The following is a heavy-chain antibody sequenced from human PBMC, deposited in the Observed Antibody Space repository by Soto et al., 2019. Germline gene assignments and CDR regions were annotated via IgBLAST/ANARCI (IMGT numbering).Heavy chain of an antibody. V-gene: IGHV4-39*01. J-gene: IGHJ4*02. CDR2: IYYSGST. CDR3: ASSWIQLWSSHFDY. D-gene: IGHD5-18*01. CDR1: GGSISSSSYY. Sequence: SETLSLTCTVSGGSISSSSYYWGWIRQPPGKGLEWIGSIYYSGSTYYNPSLKSRVTISVDTSKNQFSLKLSSVTAADTAVYYCASSWIQLWSSHFDYWGQGTLVTVSS.